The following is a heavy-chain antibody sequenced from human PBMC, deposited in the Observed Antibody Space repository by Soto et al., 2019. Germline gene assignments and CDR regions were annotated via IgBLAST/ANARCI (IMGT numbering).Heavy chain of an antibody. D-gene: IGHD3-10*01. CDR2: IYSRGST. CDR1: GFSVSNSY. J-gene: IGHJ4*02. V-gene: IGHV3-53*01. CDR3: ARVGKPMVTGIYFDY. Sequence: EVQLVESGGGLIQPGGSLTLSCVASGFSVSNSYMSWVRQAPGKGLEWVSVIYSRGSTYYADSVKGRFTISRDNSKNTVYLQVNSLRGEDTAVYYCARVGKPMVTGIYFDYWGQGTLLTVSS.